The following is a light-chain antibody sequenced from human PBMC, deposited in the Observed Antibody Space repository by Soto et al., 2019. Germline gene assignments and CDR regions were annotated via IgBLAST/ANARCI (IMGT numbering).Light chain of an antibody. CDR2: GAS. Sequence: EIVMTQSPATLSVSPGERATLSCRASQSVSSNLAWYQQKPDQAPRLLIYGASTRATGIPARFSGSGSGTEFTLTISSLQSEDFAVYYCQQYNTWPLTFGQGTKVEIK. CDR1: QSVSSN. CDR3: QQYNTWPLT. J-gene: IGKJ1*01. V-gene: IGKV3-15*01.